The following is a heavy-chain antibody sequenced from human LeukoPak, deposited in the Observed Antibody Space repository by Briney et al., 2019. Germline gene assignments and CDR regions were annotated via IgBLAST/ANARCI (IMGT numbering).Heavy chain of an antibody. J-gene: IGHJ4*02. V-gene: IGHV1-2*04. CDR2: INPNSGGT. CDR1: GYTFTGYY. D-gene: IGHD2-2*01. CDR3: ATLTGPTVVPAADYFDY. Sequence: GASVKVSCKASGYTFTGYYMHWVRQAPGQGLEWMGWINPNSGGTNYAQKFQGWVTMTRDTSISTAYMELSRLRSDDTAVYYCATLTGPTVVPAADYFDYWGQGTLVTVSS.